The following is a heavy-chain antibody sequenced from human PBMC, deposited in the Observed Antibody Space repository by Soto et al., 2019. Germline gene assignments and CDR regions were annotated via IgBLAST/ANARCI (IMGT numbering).Heavy chain of an antibody. V-gene: IGHV3-23*01. Sequence: GGSLRLSCAASGFTFSSYAMSWVRQAPGKGLEWVSAISGSGGSTYYADSVKGRFTISRDNSKNTLYLQMNSLRAEDTAVYYCATSEKATMVRGVIRTVYGMDVWGQGTTVTVSS. CDR3: ATSEKATMVRGVIRTVYGMDV. CDR1: GFTFSSYA. D-gene: IGHD3-10*01. CDR2: ISGSGGST. J-gene: IGHJ6*02.